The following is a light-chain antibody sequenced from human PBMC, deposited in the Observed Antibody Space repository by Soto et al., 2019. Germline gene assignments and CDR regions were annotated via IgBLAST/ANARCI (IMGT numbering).Light chain of an antibody. V-gene: IGLV1-40*01. J-gene: IGLJ2*01. Sequence: QSVLTQPPSVSGAPGQRVTISCTGSSSNIGAGYDVHWYQQRPGTAPKLLIFGNINRPSGVPDRFSGSKSGTSASLAITGLQAEDEGDYCCCSYAGSYTFYVVFGGGTKLTVL. CDR2: GNI. CDR3: CSYAGSYTFYVV. CDR1: SSNIGAGYD.